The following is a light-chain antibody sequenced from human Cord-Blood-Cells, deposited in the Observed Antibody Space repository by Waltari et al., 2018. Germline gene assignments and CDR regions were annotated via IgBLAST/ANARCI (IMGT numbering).Light chain of an antibody. J-gene: IGLJ3*02. V-gene: IGLV2-14*02. CDR3: SSYTSSSTLV. CDR2: DVS. Sequence: QSALTQPASVSGSPGQSITISCTGTSSDVWSYNLVSWYQQHPGKAPKLMIYDVSKRPSGVSNRFSGSKSGNTASLTISGLQAEDEADYYCSSYTSSSTLVFGGGTKLTVL. CDR1: SSDVWSYNL.